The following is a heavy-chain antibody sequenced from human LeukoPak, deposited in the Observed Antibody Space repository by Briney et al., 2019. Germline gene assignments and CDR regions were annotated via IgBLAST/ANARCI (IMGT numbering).Heavy chain of an antibody. CDR2: IWYDGSNK. CDR1: GFTFSSYG. J-gene: IGHJ4*02. Sequence: GGSLRLSCAASGFTFSSYGMHWVRQAPGKGLEWVAVIWYDGSNKYYADSVKGRFTISRDNSKNTLYLQMNSLRAEDTAVYYCAKGGRTLGAFDYWGQGTLVTVSS. CDR3: AKGGRTLGAFDY. D-gene: IGHD1-26*01. V-gene: IGHV3-30*02.